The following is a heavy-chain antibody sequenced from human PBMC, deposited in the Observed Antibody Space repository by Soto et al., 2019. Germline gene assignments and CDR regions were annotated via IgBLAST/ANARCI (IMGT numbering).Heavy chain of an antibody. J-gene: IGHJ4*02. V-gene: IGHV1-3*05. D-gene: IGHD4-17*01. CDR1: GYTFTRYA. CDR2: INAGNGNT. Sequence: QVQLVQSGAEEKKPGASVKGSCKASGYTFTRYAMHWVRQAPGQRLEWMGWINAGNGNTKYSQKFQGRVTITRDTAASTAYMELSSLRSEDTAVYYCASESYGGEFDYWGQGTLVTVSS. CDR3: ASESYGGEFDY.